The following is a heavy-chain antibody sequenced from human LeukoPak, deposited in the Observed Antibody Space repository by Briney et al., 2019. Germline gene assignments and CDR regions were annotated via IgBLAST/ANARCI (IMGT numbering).Heavy chain of an antibody. CDR3: ARGRRITIFGVVKGPPLYGMDV. D-gene: IGHD3-3*01. CDR2: IYYSGST. J-gene: IGHJ6*02. V-gene: IGHV4-59*12. Sequence: SETLSLTCTVSGGSISSYYWSWIRQPPGKGLEWIGYIYYSGSTNYNPSLKSRVTISVDTSKNQFSLKLSSVTAADTAVYYCARGRRITIFGVVKGPPLYGMDVWGQGTTVTVSS. CDR1: GGSISSYY.